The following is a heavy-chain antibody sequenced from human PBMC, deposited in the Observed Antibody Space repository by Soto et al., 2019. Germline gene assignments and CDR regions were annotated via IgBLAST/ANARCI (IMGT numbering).Heavy chain of an antibody. D-gene: IGHD2-15*01. J-gene: IGHJ5*02. CDR3: ATLGDCSGGSCSNWFDP. V-gene: IGHV1-69*01. Sequence: QVQLVQSGAEVKKPGSSVKVSCKASGGTFSSYAISWVRQAPGQGLEWMGGIIPIFGTANYAQKFQGRVTITADESTSTAYMELSSLRSEDTAVYYCATLGDCSGGSCSNWFDPWGQGTLVTVSS. CDR2: IIPIFGTA. CDR1: GGTFSSYA.